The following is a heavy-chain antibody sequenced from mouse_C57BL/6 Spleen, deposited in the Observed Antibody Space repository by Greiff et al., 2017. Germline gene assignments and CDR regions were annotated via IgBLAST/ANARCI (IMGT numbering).Heavy chain of an antibody. CDR1: GYAFSSYW. CDR2: IYPGDGDT. Sequence: QVQLQQSGAELVKPGASVKISCKASGYAFSSYWMNWVKQRPGKGLEWIGQIYPGDGDTNYNGKFKGKATLTADKSSSTAYMQLSSLTSEDSAVXFCATATDLYAIDYWGQGTSVTVSS. CDR3: ATATDLYAIDY. V-gene: IGHV1-80*01. J-gene: IGHJ4*01. D-gene: IGHD1-2*01.